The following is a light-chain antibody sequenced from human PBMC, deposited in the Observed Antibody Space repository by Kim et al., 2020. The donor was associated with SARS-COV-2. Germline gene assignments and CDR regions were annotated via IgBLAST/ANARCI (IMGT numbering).Light chain of an antibody. CDR3: NSRDSNDNVV. J-gene: IGLJ2*01. V-gene: IGLV3-19*01. CDR1: SLRSYY. CDR2: GKN. Sequence: VALGQTDRITCQGDSLRSYYATWYQQKPRQAPILVVYGKNNRPSGIPDRFSGSSSGNTASLTITGAQAEDEADYYCNSRDSNDNVVFGGGTSLTVL.